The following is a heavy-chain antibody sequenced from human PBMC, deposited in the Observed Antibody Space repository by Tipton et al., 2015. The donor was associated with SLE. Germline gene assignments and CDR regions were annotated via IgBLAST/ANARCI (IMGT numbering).Heavy chain of an antibody. Sequence: SLRLSCAASGFTFSSYWMSWVRQAPGKGLEWVSAISGSGGSTYYADSVKGRFTISRDNSKNTLYLQMNSLRAEDTAVYYCAKDGSSSWTPGYFDYWGQGTLVTVSS. CDR2: ISGSGGST. CDR3: AKDGSSSWTPGYFDY. CDR1: GFTFSSYW. D-gene: IGHD6-13*01. V-gene: IGHV3-23*01. J-gene: IGHJ4*02.